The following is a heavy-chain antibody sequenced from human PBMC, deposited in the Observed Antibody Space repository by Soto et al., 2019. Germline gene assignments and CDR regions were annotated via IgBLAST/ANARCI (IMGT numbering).Heavy chain of an antibody. CDR2: ISGSGDST. Sequence: EVQLLESGGGLVQPGGSLRLSCAASGFTFSSYAMSWVRQAPGKGLEWVSGISGSGDSTYYADSVKGRFTISRDNSKNTLYLQMNSLRVEDTAVYYCAEGVPGIGVAGTGYFQHWGQGTLVTVSS. V-gene: IGHV3-23*01. J-gene: IGHJ1*01. D-gene: IGHD6-19*01. CDR3: AEGVPGIGVAGTGYFQH. CDR1: GFTFSSYA.